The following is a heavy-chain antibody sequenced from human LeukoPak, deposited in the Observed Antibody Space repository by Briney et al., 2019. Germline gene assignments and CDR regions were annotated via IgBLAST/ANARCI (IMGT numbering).Heavy chain of an antibody. J-gene: IGHJ4*02. D-gene: IGHD6-6*01. CDR2: IWYDGSNK. CDR3: ARVYSSSSKEFDY. V-gene: IGHV3-33*01. Sequence: GGSLRLSCAASGFTFSSYGMHWVRQAPGKGLEWVAVIWYDGSNKYYADSVKGRFTISRDNSKNTLYLQMNSLRAEDTAVYYCARVYSSSSKEFDYWGQGTLVTVSS. CDR1: GFTFSSYG.